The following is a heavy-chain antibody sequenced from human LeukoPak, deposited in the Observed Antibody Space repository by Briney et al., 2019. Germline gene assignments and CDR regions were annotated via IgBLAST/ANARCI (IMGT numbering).Heavy chain of an antibody. J-gene: IGHJ6*04. CDR3: AREGGYCSITSRYEMDSMDV. D-gene: IGHD2-2*01. V-gene: IGHV1-46*01. CDR2: INPSGGST. CDR1: GYTFTSYY. Sequence: ASVKVSCKASGYTFTSYYMHWVRQAPGQGLEWMGIINPSGGSTSYAQRFQGRVTMTRDTSTSTAYMELSSLRSEDTAVYYCAREGGYCSITSRYEMDSMDVWGKGTTVTVSS.